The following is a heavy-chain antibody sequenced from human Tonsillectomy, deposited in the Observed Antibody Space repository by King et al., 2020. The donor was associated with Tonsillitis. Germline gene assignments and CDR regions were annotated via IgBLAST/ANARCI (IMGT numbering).Heavy chain of an antibody. Sequence: VQLVESGGGLVQPGGSLRLSCAASGFTFSSYAMSWVRQAPGKGLEWVSVISGSGGSTCYADSVKGRFTISRDNSKNTLYLQMNSLRAEDTAVYYCASRGYSYATYYYFDYWGQGTLVTVSS. D-gene: IGHD5-18*01. CDR1: GFTFSSYA. CDR3: ASRGYSYATYYYFDY. V-gene: IGHV3-23*04. CDR2: ISGSGGST. J-gene: IGHJ4*02.